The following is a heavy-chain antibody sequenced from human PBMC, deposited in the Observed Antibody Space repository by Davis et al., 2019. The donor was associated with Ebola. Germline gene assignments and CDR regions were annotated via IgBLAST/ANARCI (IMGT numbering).Heavy chain of an antibody. CDR3: AKDTSNIWFDI. V-gene: IGHV3-23*01. CDR1: GFTFSTYS. Sequence: GESLKISCAASGFTFSTYSMTWVRQAPGKGLEWVSTLGLSADTYYADSVKGRFTISRDNSKNTLYLQMNGLRVEDTAIYYCAKDTSNIWFDIWGQGTMVTVSS. D-gene: IGHD1-26*01. CDR2: LGLSADT. J-gene: IGHJ3*02.